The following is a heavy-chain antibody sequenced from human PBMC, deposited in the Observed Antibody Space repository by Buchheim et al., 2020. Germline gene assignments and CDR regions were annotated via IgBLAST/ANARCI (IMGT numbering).Heavy chain of an antibody. CDR1: GFTFSTYA. J-gene: IGHJ6*02. CDR3: APDYDMDV. Sequence: EVQVLESGGGLVQPGGSLRLSCAASGFTFSTYAMSWVRQAPGKGLEWVSTISRSGGSTYYADSVKGRFNISRDNSKNTVYLQMNSLRAEDTAIYYCAPDYDMDVWGQGTT. V-gene: IGHV3-23*01. CDR2: ISRSGGST.